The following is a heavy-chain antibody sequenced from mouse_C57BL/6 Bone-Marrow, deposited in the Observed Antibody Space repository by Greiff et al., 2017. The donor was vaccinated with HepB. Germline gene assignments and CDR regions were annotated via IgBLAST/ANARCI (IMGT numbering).Heavy chain of an antibody. CDR1: GYTFTSYW. CDR2: IYPSDSET. V-gene: IGHV1-61*01. CDR3: ARENYYYGSSYDYYAMDY. J-gene: IGHJ4*01. Sequence: QVQLQQPGAELVRPGSSVKLSCKASGYTFTSYWMDWVKQRPGQGLEWIGNIYPSDSETHYNQKFKDKATLTVDKSSSTAYMQLSSLTSEDSAVYYCARENYYYGSSYDYYAMDYWGQGTSVTVSS. D-gene: IGHD1-1*01.